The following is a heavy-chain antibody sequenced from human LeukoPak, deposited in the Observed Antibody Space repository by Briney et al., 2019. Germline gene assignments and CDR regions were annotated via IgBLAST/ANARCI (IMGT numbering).Heavy chain of an antibody. CDR3: ARGKPAATPYYFDY. D-gene: IGHD2-2*01. CDR1: GFTFSSYA. V-gene: IGHV3-30-3*01. CDR2: ISYDGSNK. Sequence: PGGSLRLSCAASGFTFSSYAMHWVRQAPGKGLEWVAVISYDGSNKYYADSVKGRFTISRDNSKNTLYLQMNSLRAEDTVVYYCARGKPAATPYYFDYWGQGTLVTVSS. J-gene: IGHJ4*02.